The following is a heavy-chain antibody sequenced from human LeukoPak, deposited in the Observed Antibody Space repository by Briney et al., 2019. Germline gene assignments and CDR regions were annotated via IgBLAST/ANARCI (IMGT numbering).Heavy chain of an antibody. CDR2: ISGSGGST. CDR3: AKEKAGYCSSTSCFDGYDY. Sequence: GGSLRLSCAASGFTFSSYAMSWVRQAPGKGLEWVSAISGSGGSTYYADSVKGRSSISRDNSKNTLYLQLNSLRAEDTAVYYCAKEKAGYCSSTSCFDGYDYWGQGTLVTVSS. D-gene: IGHD2-2*01. J-gene: IGHJ4*02. V-gene: IGHV3-23*01. CDR1: GFTFSSYA.